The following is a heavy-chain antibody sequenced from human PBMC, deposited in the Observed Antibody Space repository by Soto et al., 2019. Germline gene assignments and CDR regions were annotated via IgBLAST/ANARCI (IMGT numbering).Heavy chain of an antibody. CDR2: INPSSST. Sequence: EASVKVSCKASGYSFTSYYIHWVRQAPGQGLEWMGIINPSSSTTYAQKFQGRVTMTRDTSTSTVYMELSSLRSEDTAVYYCARVGCSGGSCYAVDSWGQGTLVTVSS. CDR3: ARVGCSGGSCYAVDS. V-gene: IGHV1-46*01. D-gene: IGHD2-15*01. CDR1: GYSFTSYY. J-gene: IGHJ4*02.